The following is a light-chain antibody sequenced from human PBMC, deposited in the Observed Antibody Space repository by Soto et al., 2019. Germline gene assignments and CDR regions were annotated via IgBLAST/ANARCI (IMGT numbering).Light chain of an antibody. J-gene: IGLJ1*01. Sequence: QSVLTQPASVSGSPGQSITISCTGTSSDVGAYNFVSWYQQHPGKVPKLMIFDVSSRPSGVSDRFSGSKSGNTASLTISGLQAEAEGDSYCSSYTSSSTHVFGSGTKLTVL. CDR1: SSDVGAYNF. CDR3: SSYTSSSTHV. CDR2: DVS. V-gene: IGLV2-14*03.